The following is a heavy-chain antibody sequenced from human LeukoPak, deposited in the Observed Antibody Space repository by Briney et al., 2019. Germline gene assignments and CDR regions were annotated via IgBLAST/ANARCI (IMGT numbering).Heavy chain of an antibody. D-gene: IGHD5-18*01. CDR3: ARDLDGYSYGKFDY. CDR2: IYYSGST. J-gene: IGHJ4*02. V-gene: IGHV4-39*07. Sequence: SETLSLTCTVSGGSISSSSYYWGWIRQPLGKGLEWIGSIYYSGSTYYNPSLKSRVTISVDTSKNQFSLKLSSVTAADTAVYYCARDLDGYSYGKFDYWGQGTLVTVSS. CDR1: GGSISSSSYY.